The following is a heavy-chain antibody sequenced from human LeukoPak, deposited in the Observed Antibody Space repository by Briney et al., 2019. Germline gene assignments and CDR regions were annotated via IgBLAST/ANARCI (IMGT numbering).Heavy chain of an antibody. D-gene: IGHD6-13*01. CDR3: AILSTGSTWLPFDY. Sequence: GASVKVSCKASGYSFTNYGISWVRQAPGQGLEWMGWRSADNGNTNFAQNLQGRVTMTIDTSTSTAYMELRSLRSDDTAVYYCAILSTGSTWLPFDYWGQGALVTVSS. V-gene: IGHV1-18*01. J-gene: IGHJ4*02. CDR2: RSADNGNT. CDR1: GYSFTNYG.